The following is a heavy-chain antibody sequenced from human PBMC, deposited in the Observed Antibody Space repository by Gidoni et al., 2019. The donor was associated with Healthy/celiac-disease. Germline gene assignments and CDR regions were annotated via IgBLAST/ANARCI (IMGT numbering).Heavy chain of an antibody. V-gene: IGHV3-23*01. D-gene: IGHD3-10*01. J-gene: IGHJ4*02. CDR2: ISGSGGST. CDR3: AKDGEGYYGSGEEWYFDY. Sequence: EVQLLESGGGLVQPGGYLRLSCAASGFTLSSYAMGWVRQAPGKGLEWVSAISGSGGSTYYADSVKGRFTISRDNSKNTLYLQMNSLRAEDTAVYYCAKDGEGYYGSGEEWYFDYWGQGTLVTVSS. CDR1: GFTLSSYA.